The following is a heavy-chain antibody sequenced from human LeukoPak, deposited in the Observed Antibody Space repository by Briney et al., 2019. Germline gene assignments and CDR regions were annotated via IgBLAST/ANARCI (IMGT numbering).Heavy chain of an antibody. V-gene: IGHV3-21*01. CDR1: GFTFSSYG. CDR2: ISSSSSYI. CDR3: ARLYDILTGAFDY. D-gene: IGHD3-9*01. Sequence: GGSLRLSCVVSGFTFSSYGMNWVRQAPGKGLEWVSSISSSSSYIYYADSVKGRFTISRDNAKNSLYLQMSSLRAEDTAIYYCARLYDILTGAFDYWGQGTLVTVSS. J-gene: IGHJ4*02.